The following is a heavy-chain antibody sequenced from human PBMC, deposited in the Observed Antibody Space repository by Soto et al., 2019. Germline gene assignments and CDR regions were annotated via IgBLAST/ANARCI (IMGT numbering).Heavy chain of an antibody. Sequence: ASVKVSCKASGYTFTSYDINWVRQAPGQGLEWMGWMNPNSGNTGYAQKFQGRVTMTRNTSISTAYMELSSLRSEDTAVYYCARVRNAAAGNYNWFDPWGQGTLVTVSS. CDR3: ARVRNAAAGNYNWFDP. CDR1: GYTFTSYD. V-gene: IGHV1-8*01. J-gene: IGHJ5*02. CDR2: MNPNSGNT. D-gene: IGHD6-13*01.